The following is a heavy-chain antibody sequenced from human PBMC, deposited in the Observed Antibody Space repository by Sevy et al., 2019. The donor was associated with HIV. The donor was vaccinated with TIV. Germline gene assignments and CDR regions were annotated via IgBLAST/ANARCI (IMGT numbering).Heavy chain of an antibody. V-gene: IGHV3-33*01. Sequence: GGSLRLSCAASGFNFSIYGMHWVRQAPGKGLEWVALIWYDGSNKYYADSVKGRFTISRDNSKNTLYLQMNSLRAEDTAVYYCARGRDYGNFDYWGHGTLVTVSS. CDR1: GFNFSIYG. J-gene: IGHJ4*01. CDR3: ARGRDYGNFDY. D-gene: IGHD4-17*01. CDR2: IWYDGSNK.